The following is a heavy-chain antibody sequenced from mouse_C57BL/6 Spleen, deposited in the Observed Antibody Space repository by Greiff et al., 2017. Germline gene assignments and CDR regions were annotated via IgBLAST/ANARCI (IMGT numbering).Heavy chain of an antibody. D-gene: IGHD2-4*01. J-gene: IGHJ4*01. CDR3: ASYDYDKGYAMDY. V-gene: IGHV5-16*01. CDR1: GFTFSDYY. Sequence: EVKLVESEGGLVQPGSSMKLSCTASGFTFSDYYMAWVRQVPEKGLEWVANINYDGSSTYYLDSLKSRFIISRDNAKNILYLQMSSLKSEDTATYYCASYDYDKGYAMDYWGQGTSVTVSS. CDR2: INYDGSST.